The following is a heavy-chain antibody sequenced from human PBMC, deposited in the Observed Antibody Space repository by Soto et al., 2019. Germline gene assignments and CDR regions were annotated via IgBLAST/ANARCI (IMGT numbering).Heavy chain of an antibody. V-gene: IGHV5-10-1*01. CDR1: GYSFTSYW. CDR2: IDPSDSYT. J-gene: IGHJ3*02. Sequence: PGESLKISCKGSGYSFTSYWISWVRQMPGKGLEWMGRIDPSDSYTNYSPSFQGHVTISADKSISTAYLQWSSLKASDTAMYYCAYDILTGYYGDAFDIWGQGTMVTVSS. CDR3: AYDILTGYYGDAFDI. D-gene: IGHD3-9*01.